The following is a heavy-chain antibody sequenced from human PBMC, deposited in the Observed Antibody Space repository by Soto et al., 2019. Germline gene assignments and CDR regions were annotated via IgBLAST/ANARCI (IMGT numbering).Heavy chain of an antibody. V-gene: IGHV1-46*03. D-gene: IGHD2-21*02. CDR3: ARGGDVVLVTAPLDY. CDR1: GYTFTNYY. CDR2: IKCSGGST. J-gene: IGHJ4*02. Sequence: QVQLVQSGAEVKKPGASVKVSCRTSGYTFTNYYMHWVRQAPGQGLEWMGIIKCSGGSTTYAQKFLGRVTMTRDTSTSTVYMELSSLRSEDTAVYYCARGGDVVLVTAPLDYWGQGTLVTVSS.